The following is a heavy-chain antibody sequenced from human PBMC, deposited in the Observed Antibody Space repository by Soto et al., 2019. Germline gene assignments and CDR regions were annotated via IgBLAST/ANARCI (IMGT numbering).Heavy chain of an antibody. D-gene: IGHD1-26*01. J-gene: IGHJ3*02. CDR1: GGSISSSSYY. Sequence: QLQLQESGPGLVKPSETLSLTCTVSGGSISSSSYYWGWIRQPPGKGLEWIGSIYYSGSTYYNPSLKSRVTISVDTSKNQFSLKLSSVTAADTAVYYCARPQSGSLDAFDIWGQGTMVTVSS. CDR2: IYYSGST. CDR3: ARPQSGSLDAFDI. V-gene: IGHV4-39*01.